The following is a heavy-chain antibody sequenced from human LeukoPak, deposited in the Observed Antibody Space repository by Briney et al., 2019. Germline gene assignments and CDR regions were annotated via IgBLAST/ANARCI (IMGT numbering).Heavy chain of an antibody. CDR1: GFTFYTYG. Sequence: GGSLRLSCAASGFTFYTYGMHWVRQAPGKGLEYVSGIGPDGGTSYYANSVKGRFTISRDNSKYMLYLQMGSLTADDMAVYYCARGAQLTDYWGQGTLVTVSS. D-gene: IGHD6-13*01. V-gene: IGHV3-64*01. J-gene: IGHJ4*02. CDR2: IGPDGGTS. CDR3: ARGAQLTDY.